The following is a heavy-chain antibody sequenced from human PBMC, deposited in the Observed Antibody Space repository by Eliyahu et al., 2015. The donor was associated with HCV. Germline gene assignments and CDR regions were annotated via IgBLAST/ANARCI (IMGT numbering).Heavy chain of an antibody. CDR3: ARSRYDILTGYYHTLLYYFDY. D-gene: IGHD3-9*01. CDR2: IIPIFGTA. CDR1: GGTFSSYA. V-gene: IGHV1-69*01. Sequence: EVKKPGSSVKVSCKASGGTFSSYAISWVRQAPGQGLEWMGGIIPIFGTANYAQKFQGRVTITADESTSTAYMELSSLRSEDTAVYYCARSRYDILTGYYHTLLYYFDYWGQGTLVTVSS. J-gene: IGHJ4*02.